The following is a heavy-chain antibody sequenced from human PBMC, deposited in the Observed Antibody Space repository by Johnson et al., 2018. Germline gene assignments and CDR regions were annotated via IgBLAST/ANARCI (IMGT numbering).Heavy chain of an antibody. J-gene: IGHJ3*02. Sequence: VQLVQSGGGVVQPGRSXRLSCAASGFTFSSYDMHWVRQATGKGLEWVSAIGTAGDTYYPGSGTGRFTISRENAKNTLYLQMNSLRAEDTAVYYCANLDRWELLHAFDIWGQGTMVTVSS. CDR3: ANLDRWELLHAFDI. CDR1: GFTFSSYD. D-gene: IGHD1-26*01. V-gene: IGHV3-13*01. CDR2: IGTAGDT.